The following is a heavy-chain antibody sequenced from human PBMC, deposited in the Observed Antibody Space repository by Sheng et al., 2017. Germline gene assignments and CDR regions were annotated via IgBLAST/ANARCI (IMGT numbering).Heavy chain of an antibody. D-gene: IGHD2-21*01. CDR3: VQGNCGSDCYRR. V-gene: IGHV3-48*03. CDR1: GFTFSNDE. Sequence: EVQLVESGGGLTQPGGSLRLSCAASGFTFSNDEMNWVRQAPGKGLEWVSYISSSGSTIHYADSVKGRFTISRDNAKNSLYLQMNSLRAEDTAVYYCVQGNCGSDCYRRWGHGTLVTVSS. J-gene: IGHJ4*01. CDR2: ISSSGSTI.